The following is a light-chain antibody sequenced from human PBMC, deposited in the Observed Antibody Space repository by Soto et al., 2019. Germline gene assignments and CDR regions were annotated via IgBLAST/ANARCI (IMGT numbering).Light chain of an antibody. J-gene: IGKJ1*01. CDR1: QGVRTN. CDR3: QQYNDNWPT. Sequence: IVMTQSPATLSVSPGERATLSCRASQGVRTNLAWYQHKPGQSPRLLIYGASNRATGFPARFSGSGSGTEFTLTINGLQSEDFAVYYCQQYNDNWPTFGQGTKVDIK. V-gene: IGKV3-15*01. CDR2: GAS.